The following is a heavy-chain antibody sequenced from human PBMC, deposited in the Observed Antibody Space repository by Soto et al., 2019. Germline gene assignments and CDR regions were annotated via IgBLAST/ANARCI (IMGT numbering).Heavy chain of an antibody. D-gene: IGHD6-19*01. Sequence: ASVKVSCKASGYTFTRYAMHWVRQAPGQRPEWMGWINADNGNTKYSQKFQGRVTITTDTSASAAYMELSSLRSEDTAVYYCARDGAVAGDSNFDYWGQGTLVTVSS. CDR2: INADNGNT. CDR1: GYTFTRYA. CDR3: ARDGAVAGDSNFDY. J-gene: IGHJ4*02. V-gene: IGHV1-3*01.